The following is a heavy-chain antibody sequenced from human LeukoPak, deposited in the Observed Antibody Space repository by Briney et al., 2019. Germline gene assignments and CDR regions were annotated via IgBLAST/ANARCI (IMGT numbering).Heavy chain of an antibody. Sequence: GGSLRLSCSGSGFTFSNYVMSWVRQAPGKGLEWVSCVSGSGGRGATYYTDSVKGRFTISRDNAKNTMYLQMNSLSGEDTAIYYCAKDIAASGLPRIFDFWGQGTLVTVAS. J-gene: IGHJ4*02. CDR3: AKDIAASGLPRIFDF. CDR2: VSGSGGRGAT. V-gene: IGHV3-23*01. CDR1: GFTFSNYV. D-gene: IGHD6-13*01.